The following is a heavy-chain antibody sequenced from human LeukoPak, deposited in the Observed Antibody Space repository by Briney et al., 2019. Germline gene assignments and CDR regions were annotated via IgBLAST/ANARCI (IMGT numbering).Heavy chain of an antibody. Sequence: SETLSLTCTVSGGSISSYCWSWIRQPPGKGLEWIGYIYYSGSTNYNPSLKSRVTISVDTSKNQFSLKLSSVTAADTAVYYCASRSPHSTFDYWGQGPLVTVSS. CDR1: GGSISSYC. J-gene: IGHJ4*02. V-gene: IGHV4-59*08. CDR3: ASRSPHSTFDY. CDR2: IYYSGST.